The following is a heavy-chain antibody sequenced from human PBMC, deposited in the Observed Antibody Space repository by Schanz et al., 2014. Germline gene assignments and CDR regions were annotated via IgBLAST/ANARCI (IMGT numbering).Heavy chain of an antibody. CDR1: GFIFSDYY. J-gene: IGHJ4*02. CDR3: AREGFGEVSYFDY. D-gene: IGHD3-10*01. CDR2: ISSGGTTT. Sequence: QVQLVESGGGLVKPGGSLRLSCAASGFIFSDYYMAWIRQAPGKGPEYVSYISSGGTTTYHSDSVKGRFTISRDSAENSLYLQMNSLRAEDTAVYYCAREGFGEVSYFDYWGQGTLVTVSS. V-gene: IGHV3-11*01.